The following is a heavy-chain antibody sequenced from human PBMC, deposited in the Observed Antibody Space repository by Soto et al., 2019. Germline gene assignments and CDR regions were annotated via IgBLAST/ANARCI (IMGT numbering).Heavy chain of an antibody. CDR2: IYYSGST. CDR3: ARLGAYYQAMDS. Sequence: TLSLTCTVSGGSISSSSYYWGWIRQPPGKGLEWIGSIYYSGSTYYNPSLKSRVTISVDTSKNQFSLKLSSVTAADTAVYFCARLGAYYQAMDSWGQGTLVTVSS. V-gene: IGHV4-39*01. J-gene: IGHJ1*01. CDR1: GGSISSSSYY. D-gene: IGHD3-22*01.